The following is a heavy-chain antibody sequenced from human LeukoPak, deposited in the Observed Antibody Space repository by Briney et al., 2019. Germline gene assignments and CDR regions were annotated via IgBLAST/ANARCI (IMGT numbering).Heavy chain of an antibody. D-gene: IGHD3-22*01. V-gene: IGHV4-34*01. CDR3: GIGGASSGFDY. J-gene: IGHJ4*02. CDR1: GGSFSGYY. Sequence: PSETLSLTCAVYGGSFSGYYWSWIRQPPGKGLEWIGEINHSGSTNYNPSLKSRVTISVDTSKNQFSLKLSSVTAADTAVYYCGIGGASSGFDYWGQGTLVTVSS. CDR2: INHSGST.